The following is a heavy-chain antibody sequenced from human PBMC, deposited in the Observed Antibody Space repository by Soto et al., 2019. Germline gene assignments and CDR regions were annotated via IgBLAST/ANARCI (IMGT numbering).Heavy chain of an antibody. Sequence: PWGSLRLSCAASGFTFNNYAMSWFRQAPGKGLEWVSAISTDGVKTLYADSVKGRFTISRDNSKNTLYLQMNSLRVEAAAIDYCASPSGGSYPKSLVYHYWGQGTLVPVYS. J-gene: IGHJ4*02. CDR3: ASPSGGSYPKSLVYHY. CDR1: GFTFNNYA. V-gene: IGHV3-23*01. D-gene: IGHD3-16*02. CDR2: ISTDGVKT.